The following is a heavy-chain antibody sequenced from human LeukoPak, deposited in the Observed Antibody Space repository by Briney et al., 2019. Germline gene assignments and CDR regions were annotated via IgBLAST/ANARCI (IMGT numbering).Heavy chain of an antibody. J-gene: IGHJ3*02. CDR1: GDSIGSHY. Sequence: SETLSLTCTVSGDSIGSHYWSWIRQPPGKGLEWIGYIFYVGSTNYNPSLKSRVTISVDASKNQFSLKLNSVTAADTAVYYCARDYYDSRGEAFDIWGQGTMVNVSS. D-gene: IGHD3-22*01. CDR3: ARDYYDSRGEAFDI. CDR2: IFYVGST. V-gene: IGHV4-59*11.